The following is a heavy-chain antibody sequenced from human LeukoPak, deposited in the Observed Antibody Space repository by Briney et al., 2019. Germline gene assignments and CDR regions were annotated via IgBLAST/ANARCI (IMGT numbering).Heavy chain of an antibody. CDR2: INPSGGGT. D-gene: IGHD2-15*01. CDR3: AREADIAVAANYFDY. Sequence: ASVKVSCKASGYTFTNDYIHWVRQAPGQGPEWMGIINPSGGGTTYAPKFQGRVTMTKDTSTSTVYMILNSLRSVDTALYYCAREADIAVAANYFDYWGQGALVTVSS. CDR1: GYTFTNDY. V-gene: IGHV1-46*01. J-gene: IGHJ4*02.